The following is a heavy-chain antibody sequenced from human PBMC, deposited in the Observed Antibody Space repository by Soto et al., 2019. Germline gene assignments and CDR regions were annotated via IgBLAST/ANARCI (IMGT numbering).Heavy chain of an antibody. J-gene: IGHJ4*02. V-gene: IGHV4-59*08. CDR1: GGSISSYY. Sequence: PSETLSLTCTVSGGSISSYYWSWIRQPPGKGLEWIGYIYYSGSTNYNPSLKSRVTISVDTSKNQFSLKRSSVTAADTAVYYCARLQYYFDYWGQGTLVTVSS. CDR3: ARLQYYFDY. CDR2: IYYSGST.